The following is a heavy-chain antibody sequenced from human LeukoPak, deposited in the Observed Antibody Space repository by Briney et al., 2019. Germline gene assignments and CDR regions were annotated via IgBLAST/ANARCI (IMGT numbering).Heavy chain of an antibody. CDR3: ARAIFSRLWGVRPSRPFDY. CDR1: GGSISSYY. D-gene: IGHD3-3*01. Sequence: SETLSLTCTVSGGSISSYYWSWIRQPPGKGLEWIGNIYYSGTTYYNPSLKSRVTISVDTSKNQFSLKLSSVTAADTAVYYCARAIFSRLWGVRPSRPFDYWGQGTLVTVSP. J-gene: IGHJ4*02. CDR2: IYYSGTT. V-gene: IGHV4-59*12.